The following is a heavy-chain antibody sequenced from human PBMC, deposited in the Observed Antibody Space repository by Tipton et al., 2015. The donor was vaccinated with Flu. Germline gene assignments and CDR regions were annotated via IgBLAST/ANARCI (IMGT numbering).Heavy chain of an antibody. Sequence: LSCAVYGGSFSGYYWSWIRQPPGKGLEWIGEINHSGSTNYNPSLKSRVTISVDTSKNQFSLKLSSVTAADTAVYYCARVEWFDPWGQGTLVTVSS. J-gene: IGHJ5*02. CDR3: ARVEWFDP. V-gene: IGHV4-34*01. CDR1: GGSFSGYY. D-gene: IGHD5-24*01. CDR2: INHSGST.